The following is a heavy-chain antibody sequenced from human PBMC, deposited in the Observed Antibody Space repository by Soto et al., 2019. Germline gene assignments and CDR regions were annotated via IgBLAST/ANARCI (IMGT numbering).Heavy chain of an antibody. CDR1: GFTFSSYS. J-gene: IGHJ4*02. Sequence: PGGSLRLSCAASGFTFSSYSMNWVRQAPGKGLEWVGRIKSKTDGGTTDYAAPVKGRFTISRDDSKNTLYLQMNSLKTEDTAVYFCTTDSRSSWVTYWGQGTLVTVPS. CDR2: IKSKTDGGTT. V-gene: IGHV3-15*07. D-gene: IGHD6-13*01. CDR3: TTDSRSSWVTY.